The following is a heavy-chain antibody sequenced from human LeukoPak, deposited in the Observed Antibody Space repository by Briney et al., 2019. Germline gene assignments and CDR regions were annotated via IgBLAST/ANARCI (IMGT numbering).Heavy chain of an antibody. D-gene: IGHD2-2*01. CDR3: ARQELVVVPAAPDY. J-gene: IGHJ4*02. V-gene: IGHV4-34*01. CDR1: GGSFSGYY. Sequence: SETLSLTCAVYGGSFSGYYWSWIRQPPGKGLEWIGEINHSGSTNYNPSLKSRVTISVDTSKNQFSLKLSSVTAAGTAVYYCARQELVVVPAAPDYWGQGTPVTVSS. CDR2: INHSGST.